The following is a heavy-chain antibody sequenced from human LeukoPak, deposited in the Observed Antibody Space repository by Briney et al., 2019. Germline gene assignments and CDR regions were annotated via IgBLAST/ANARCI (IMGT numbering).Heavy chain of an antibody. V-gene: IGHV4-59*12. CDR2: IYYSGST. CDR1: GGSISSYY. CDR3: ARDKAVVVVVAATPGRWFDP. D-gene: IGHD2-15*01. J-gene: IGHJ5*02. Sequence: SETLSLTCTVSGGSISSYYWSWIRQPPGKGLEWIGNIYYSGSTNYNPSLKSRVTISIDPSKNQFSLKLSSVTAADTAVYYCARDKAVVVVVAATPGRWFDPWGQGTLVTVSS.